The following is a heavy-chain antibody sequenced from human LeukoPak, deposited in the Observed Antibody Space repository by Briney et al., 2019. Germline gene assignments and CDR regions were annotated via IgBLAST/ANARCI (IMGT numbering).Heavy chain of an antibody. CDR1: GFTFSTYS. CDR2: ISSSSTYI. CDR3: ASDRGGSYVDFSGFDY. D-gene: IGHD1-26*01. V-gene: IGHV3-21*01. J-gene: IGHJ4*02. Sequence: PGGSLRLSCAASGFTFSTYSMNWVRQAPGKGLEWVSSISSSSTYIFYADSVKGRFTISRDNAKNSLYLQMSSLRAEDTAVYYCASDRGGSYVDFSGFDYWGQGTLVTVSS.